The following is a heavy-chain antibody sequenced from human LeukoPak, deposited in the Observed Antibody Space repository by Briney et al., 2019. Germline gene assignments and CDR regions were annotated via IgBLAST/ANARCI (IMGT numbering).Heavy chain of an antibody. CDR3: ARMGDYVWGSYRSFDY. D-gene: IGHD3-16*02. CDR2: IYPGDSDT. V-gene: IGHV5-51*01. Sequence: GESLKISCKGSGYSFTSYWIGWVRPMPGKGLEWMGIIYPGDSDTRYSPSFQGQVTISADKSISTAYLQWSSLKASDTAMYYCARMGDYVWGSYRSFDYWGQGTLVTVSS. J-gene: IGHJ4*02. CDR1: GYSFTSYW.